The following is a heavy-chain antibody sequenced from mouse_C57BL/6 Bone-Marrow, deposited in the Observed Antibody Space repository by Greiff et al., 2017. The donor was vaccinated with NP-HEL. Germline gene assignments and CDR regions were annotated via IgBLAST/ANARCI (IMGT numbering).Heavy chain of an antibody. J-gene: IGHJ3*01. CDR1: GYSFTSYY. Sequence: VQLQQSGPELVKPGASVKISCKASGYSFTSYYIHWVKQRPGQGLEWIGWIYPGSGNTKYNEKFKGKATLTVDTSSSTAYMQLSSLTSEDSAVYYCARSEGWLPSWFAYWGQGTLVTVSA. CDR2: IYPGSGNT. V-gene: IGHV1-66*01. D-gene: IGHD2-3*01. CDR3: ARSEGWLPSWFAY.